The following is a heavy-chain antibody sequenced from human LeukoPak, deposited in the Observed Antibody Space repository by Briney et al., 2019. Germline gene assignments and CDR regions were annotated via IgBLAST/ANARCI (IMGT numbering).Heavy chain of an antibody. J-gene: IGHJ4*02. CDR2: IYSGGST. Sequence: GGSLRLSCAASGFTVSSNYMSWVRQAPGKGLEWVSVIYSGGSTYYSASVKSRFTNSRDNSKNTMYLQMNSLRAEDTAVYYCARDGYNLAYWGQGTLVTVSS. CDR3: ARDGYNLAY. D-gene: IGHD5-24*01. CDR1: GFTVSSNY. V-gene: IGHV3-66*01.